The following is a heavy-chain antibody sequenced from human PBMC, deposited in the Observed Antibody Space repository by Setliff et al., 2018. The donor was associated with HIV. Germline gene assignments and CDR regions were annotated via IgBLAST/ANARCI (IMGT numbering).Heavy chain of an antibody. J-gene: IGHJ4*02. Sequence: GGSLRLSCAVSGFTFSSHWMVWVRQAPGKGLEWVANINQDGGEKNYVDSVKGRFTISRDNAKNSLFLQMNSLRAEDTAVYYCARGQTSVTLQFDHWGQGTLVTVSS. D-gene: IGHD4-17*01. V-gene: IGHV3-7*01. CDR2: INQDGGEK. CDR1: GFTFSSHW. CDR3: ARGQTSVTLQFDH.